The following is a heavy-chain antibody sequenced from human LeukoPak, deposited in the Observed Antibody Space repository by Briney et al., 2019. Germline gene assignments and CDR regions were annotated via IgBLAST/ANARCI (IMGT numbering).Heavy chain of an antibody. CDR1: GFTFSSYW. V-gene: IGHV3-74*01. D-gene: IGHD3-16*02. Sequence: GGSLRLSCAASGFTFSSYWMHWVRQAPGKGLVWVSRINSDGSSTSYADSVKGRFTISRDNAKNSLYLQMNSLRAEDTALYYCAREGGPRYYDYVWGSYRNRDDTFDIWGQGTMVTVSS. J-gene: IGHJ3*02. CDR3: AREGGPRYYDYVWGSYRNRDDTFDI. CDR2: INSDGSST.